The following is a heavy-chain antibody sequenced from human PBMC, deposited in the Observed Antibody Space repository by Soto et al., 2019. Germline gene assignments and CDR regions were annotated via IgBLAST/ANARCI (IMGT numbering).Heavy chain of an antibody. V-gene: IGHV4-4*02. CDR3: ASRDPGTSVDY. Sequence: PSETLSLTCAVSGGSFTSNNWWTWVRQPPGQGLEWIGEIYRTGSTNYNPSLKSRVTISLDKSENQFSLKVTSPTAADTAVYYCASRDPGTSVDYWGQGTLVTVPQ. CDR1: GGSFTSNNW. J-gene: IGHJ4*02. D-gene: IGHD1-7*01. CDR2: IYRTGST.